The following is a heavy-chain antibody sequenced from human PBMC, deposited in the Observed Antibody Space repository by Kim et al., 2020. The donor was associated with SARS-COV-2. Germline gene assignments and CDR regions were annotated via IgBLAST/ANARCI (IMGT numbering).Heavy chain of an antibody. J-gene: IGHJ4*02. CDR2: INPNSGGT. D-gene: IGHD3-16*01. CDR1: GYTFTGYY. CDR3: ARDPNDYVWESALDY. V-gene: IGHV1-2*02. Sequence: ASVKVSCKASGYTFTGYYMHWVRQAPGQGLEWMGWINPNSGGTNYAQKFQGRVTMTRDTSISTAYMELSRLRSDDTAVYYCARDPNDYVWESALDYWGQGTLVTVSS.